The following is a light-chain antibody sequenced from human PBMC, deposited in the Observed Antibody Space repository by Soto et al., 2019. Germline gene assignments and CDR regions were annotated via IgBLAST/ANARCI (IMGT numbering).Light chain of an antibody. CDR1: QSVSRSH. CDR2: GAS. CDR3: QQYGKSPPYS. V-gene: IGKV3-20*01. J-gene: IGKJ2*03. Sequence: EIVLTQSPGTLSLSPGERATLSCRASQSVSRSHLAWYQQKPGQAPRLLIYGASSRATGIADRFSGSGSGTDFMLTISRLEAEDFAVYYCQQYGKSPPYSFGQGPKLEIK.